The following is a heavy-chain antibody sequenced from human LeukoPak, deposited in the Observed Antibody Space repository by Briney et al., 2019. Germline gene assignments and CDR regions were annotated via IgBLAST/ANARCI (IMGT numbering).Heavy chain of an antibody. D-gene: IGHD6-19*01. Sequence: GGSLRLSCAASGLAFSQHGMNWVRQAPGKGLVWVSRVNSDGSSTTYADSVKGRFTISRDNAKNTLYLQMNSLRAEDTAVYYCARGSTQYSSGWYGLDYWGQGTLVTVSS. V-gene: IGHV3-74*01. CDR3: ARGSTQYSSGWYGLDY. CDR2: VNSDGSST. J-gene: IGHJ4*02. CDR1: GLAFSQHG.